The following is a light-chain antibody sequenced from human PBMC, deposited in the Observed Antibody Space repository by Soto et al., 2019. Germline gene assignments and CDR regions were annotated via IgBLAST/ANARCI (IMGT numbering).Light chain of an antibody. Sequence: EIVLTQSPATLSLSPGDRATLSCRASQSVSRYLAWFQQKPGQTPRLLIYGASNRATGIPDRFSGSGSGTDFTLTISTLEPEDFAVYYCQQSINWPITFGQGTRLEIK. CDR1: QSVSRY. J-gene: IGKJ5*01. V-gene: IGKV3-11*01. CDR2: GAS. CDR3: QQSINWPIT.